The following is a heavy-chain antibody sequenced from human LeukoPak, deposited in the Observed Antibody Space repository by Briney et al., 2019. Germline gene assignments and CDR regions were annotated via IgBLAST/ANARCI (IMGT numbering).Heavy chain of an antibody. CDR2: IYYSGST. CDR3: ARGEGADWNGGMDV. CDR1: GGSISSGGYY. J-gene: IGHJ6*02. D-gene: IGHD1-1*01. Sequence: SRTLSLTCTVSGGSISSGGYYWSWIRQHPGKGLEWIGYIYYSGSTYYNPSLKSRVTISVDTSKNQFSLKLSSVTAADTAVYYCARGEGADWNGGMDVWGQGTTVTVSS. V-gene: IGHV4-31*03.